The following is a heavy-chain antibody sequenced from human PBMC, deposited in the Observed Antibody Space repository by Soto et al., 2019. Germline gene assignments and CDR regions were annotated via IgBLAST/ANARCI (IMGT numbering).Heavy chain of an antibody. CDR3: ARVDTAMAPGPARFDY. J-gene: IGHJ4*02. V-gene: IGHV1-69*06. Sequence: QVQLVQSGAEVKKPGSSVKVSCKASGGTFSSYAISWVRQAPGQGLEWMGGIIPIFGTANYAQKFQGRVTITADKPTSTAYMELSSRRSEDTAVYYCARVDTAMAPGPARFDYWGQGTLVTVSS. CDR1: GGTFSSYA. D-gene: IGHD5-18*01. CDR2: IIPIFGTA.